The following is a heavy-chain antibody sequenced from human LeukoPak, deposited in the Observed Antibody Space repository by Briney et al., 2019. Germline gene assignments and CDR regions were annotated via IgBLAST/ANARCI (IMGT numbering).Heavy chain of an antibody. J-gene: IGHJ4*02. CDR1: GYSFTSYG. V-gene: IGHV1-18*01. Sequence: GASVKVSCKASGYSFTSYGISWVRQAPGQGLEWMGWISGYNGNTNYAQKLQGRVTMTTDTSTSTAYMELRSLRSDDTAVYYCARDSDTYGDYVFGFDYWGQGTLVTVSS. CDR3: ARDSDTYGDYVFGFDY. CDR2: ISGYNGNT. D-gene: IGHD4-17*01.